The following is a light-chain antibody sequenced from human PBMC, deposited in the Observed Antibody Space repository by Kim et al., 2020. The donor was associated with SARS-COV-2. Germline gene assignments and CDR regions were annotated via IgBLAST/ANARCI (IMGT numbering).Light chain of an antibody. CDR3: PQYGSSPPYT. J-gene: IGKJ2*01. CDR2: GAS. V-gene: IGKV3-20*01. CDR1: QSVSSSY. Sequence: SPWERATLSCRASQSVSSSYLAWYQQKPGPAPRLLIYGASSRATGIPDRFSGSGSGTDFTLTISRLEPEDFAVYYCPQYGSSPPYTFGQGTKLEIK.